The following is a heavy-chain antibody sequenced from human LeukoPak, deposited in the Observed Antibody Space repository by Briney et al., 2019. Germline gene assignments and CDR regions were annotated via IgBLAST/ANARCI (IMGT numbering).Heavy chain of an antibody. D-gene: IGHD6-13*01. V-gene: IGHV3-73*01. Sequence: GGSLRLSCAASGFTFSGSAMHWVRQASGKGLEWVGRIRSKANSYATAYAASVKGRFTISRDDSKNTAYLQMNSLKTEDTAVYYCPSRGGSSLGDYWGQGTLVTVSS. J-gene: IGHJ4*02. CDR2: IRSKANSYAT. CDR1: GFTFSGSA. CDR3: PSRGGSSLGDY.